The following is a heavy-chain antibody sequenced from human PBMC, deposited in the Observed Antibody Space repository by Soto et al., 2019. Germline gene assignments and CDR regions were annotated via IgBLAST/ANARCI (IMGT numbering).Heavy chain of an antibody. Sequence: PSETLSLTCTVSGGSVTGFYWSWIRQPPGKGLEWIGYIFHSGSSNYNPSLKSRVTISVDTSKSQISLRLTSVTAADTAVYYCARAPGLGEAHIDYWGQGTLVTVSS. CDR2: IFHSGSS. J-gene: IGHJ4*02. CDR1: GGSVTGFY. CDR3: ARAPGLGEAHIDY. V-gene: IGHV4-59*02.